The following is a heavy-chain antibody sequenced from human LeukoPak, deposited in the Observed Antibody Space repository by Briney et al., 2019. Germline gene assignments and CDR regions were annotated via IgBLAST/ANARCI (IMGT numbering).Heavy chain of an antibody. CDR3: ARGGRTYYYGSGTLDY. D-gene: IGHD3-10*01. CDR2: INPNSGGT. J-gene: IGHJ4*02. V-gene: IGHV1-2*04. CDR1: GCTFTGYY. Sequence: ASVKVSCKASGCTFTGYYVHWVRQAPGQGLEWMGWINPNSGGTNYAQKFQGWVTMTRDTSISTAYMELSRLRSDDTAVYYCARGGRTYYYGSGTLDYWGQGTLVTVSS.